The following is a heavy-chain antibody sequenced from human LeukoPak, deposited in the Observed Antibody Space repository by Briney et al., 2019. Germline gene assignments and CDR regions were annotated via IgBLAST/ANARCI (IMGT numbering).Heavy chain of an antibody. J-gene: IGHJ4*02. CDR1: GFTFSSYT. V-gene: IGHV3-23*01. D-gene: IGHD6-19*01. CDR3: AKATSGWYNLDY. Sequence: PGGSLRLSCAASGFTFSSYTMSWVRQAPGKGLEWVSTITTSDGNTYYADSVKGRFTISRDNSKNTLYLQMNTLRAEDTAVYYCAKATSGWYNLDYWGQGTLVTVSS. CDR2: ITTSDGNT.